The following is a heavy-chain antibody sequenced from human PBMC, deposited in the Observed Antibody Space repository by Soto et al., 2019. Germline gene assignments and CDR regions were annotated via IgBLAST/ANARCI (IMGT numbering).Heavy chain of an antibody. CDR3: TRGFQKWLQYRWGIDY. J-gene: IGHJ4*02. Sequence: EVQLLESGGGLIQPGGSLRLSCAASGFTFGTHDMGWVRQAPGTGLEWVSAISASGDRTFYTDSMKGRFTISRDNSKNTRYLQMNSLRTDDTAVYYCTRGFQKWLQYRWGIDYWGQGSLVIVSS. CDR1: GFTFGTHD. V-gene: IGHV3-23*01. CDR2: ISASGDRT. D-gene: IGHD5-12*01.